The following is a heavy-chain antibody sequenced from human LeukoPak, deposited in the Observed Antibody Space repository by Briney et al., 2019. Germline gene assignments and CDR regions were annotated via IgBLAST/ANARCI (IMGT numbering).Heavy chain of an antibody. V-gene: IGHV1-2*06. CDR2: LNPNNGDT. CDR1: GYTFIDYF. J-gene: IGHJ4*02. Sequence: ASVKVSCKTSGYTFIDYFIHWVPQAPGQGLEWIGRLNPNNGDTYYAQDFQGRVTMTRDTSISTAYMELSRLTSEDTAVYYCARDLSSTSNWEFDYWGQGTLVTVSS. D-gene: IGHD7-27*01. CDR3: ARDLSSTSNWEFDY.